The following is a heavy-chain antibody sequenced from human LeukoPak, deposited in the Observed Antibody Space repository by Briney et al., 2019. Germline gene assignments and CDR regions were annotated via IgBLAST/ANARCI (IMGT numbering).Heavy chain of an antibody. D-gene: IGHD6-19*01. V-gene: IGHV1-69*05. CDR3: ARDYENSSGWYLSGYFDY. J-gene: IGHJ4*02. Sequence: GASVKVSCKASGGTFSSYGIIWVRQAPGQGLEWMGRIIPIFGTANYAQKFQGRVTIITDESTSTAYMELSSLRSEDTAVYYCARDYENSSGWYLSGYFDYWGQGTLVTVSS. CDR2: IIPIFGTA. CDR1: GGTFSSYG.